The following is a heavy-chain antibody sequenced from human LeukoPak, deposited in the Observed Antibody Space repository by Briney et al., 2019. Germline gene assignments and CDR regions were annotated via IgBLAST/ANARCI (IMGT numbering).Heavy chain of an antibody. V-gene: IGHV3-30-3*01. J-gene: IGHJ4*02. CDR3: ASHSDYGDYTTMRY. CDR2: ISYDGSNK. D-gene: IGHD4-17*01. CDR1: GFTFSSYA. Sequence: PGGSLRLSCAASGFTFSSYAMHGFRQAPGKGLNWVAVISYDGSNKYYADSVKGRFTISRDNSKNTLYLQMNSLRAEDTAVYYCASHSDYGDYTTMRYWGQGTLVTVSS.